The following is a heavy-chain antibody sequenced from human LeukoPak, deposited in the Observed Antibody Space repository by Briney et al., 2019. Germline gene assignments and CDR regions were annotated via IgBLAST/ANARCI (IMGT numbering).Heavy chain of an antibody. CDR1: GFTFSRYA. V-gene: IGHV3-23*01. CDR3: AKDLSNYDIKYYYYMDV. J-gene: IGHJ6*03. Sequence: GGSLRLSCAASGFTFSRYAMRWVRQAPGKGVEWVSAISGSGGSTYYADSEKGRFTISRDNSKNTLYLQMNSLRAEDTAVYYCAKDLSNYDIKYYYYMDVWGKGTTVTVSS. D-gene: IGHD3-3*01. CDR2: ISGSGGST.